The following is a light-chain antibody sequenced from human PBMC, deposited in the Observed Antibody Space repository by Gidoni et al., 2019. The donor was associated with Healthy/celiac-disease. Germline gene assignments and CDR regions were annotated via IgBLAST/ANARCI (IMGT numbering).Light chain of an antibody. CDR1: PSVRSSD. J-gene: IGKJ2*01. CDR2: GAS. CDR3: QQYGSSLYT. V-gene: IGKV3-20*01. Sequence: DIVLTQSPGPLSLSPGARATLSCRASPSVRSSDLACYQQKPGQAPRLLIDGASSRATGIPDRFSGSGSGTDFTLTISRLEPEDFAGYYCQQYGSSLYTFGQGTKLEIK.